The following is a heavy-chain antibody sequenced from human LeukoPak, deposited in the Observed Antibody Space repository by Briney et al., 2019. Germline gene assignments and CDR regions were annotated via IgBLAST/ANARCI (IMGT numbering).Heavy chain of an antibody. CDR1: GGTCSSYT. V-gene: IGHV1-69*04. J-gene: IGHJ5*02. CDR3: AREAIFGVVIIGNWFDP. CDR2: IIPILGIA. D-gene: IGHD3-3*01. Sequence: SVKVSRKASGGTCSSYTISWVRQAPGQGLEWMGRIIPILGIANYAQKFQGRVTITADKSTSTAYMELSSLRSEDTAVYYCAREAIFGVVIIGNWFDPWGQGTLVTVSS.